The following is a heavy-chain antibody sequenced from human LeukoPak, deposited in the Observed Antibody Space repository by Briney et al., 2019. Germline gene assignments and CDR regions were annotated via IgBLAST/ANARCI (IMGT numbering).Heavy chain of an antibody. J-gene: IGHJ4*02. D-gene: IGHD6-13*01. Sequence: PGGSLRLSCAASGFILSSYAMSWVRQAPGKGLEWVSVISGSGGSTYYADSVKGRFTISRDNSKNTLYLQMNSLRAEDTAVYYCAKGDSSRYFGYWGQGTPVTVSS. V-gene: IGHV3-23*01. CDR3: AKGDSSRYFGY. CDR2: ISGSGGST. CDR1: GFILSSYA.